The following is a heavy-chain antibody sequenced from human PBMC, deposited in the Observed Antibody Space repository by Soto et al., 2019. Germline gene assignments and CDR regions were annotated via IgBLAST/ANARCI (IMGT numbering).Heavy chain of an antibody. CDR1: GYSFTSYW. Sequence: GESLKISCKVSGYSFTSYWISWVRQMPGKGLEWMGRIDPSDSYTNYSPSFQGHVTISADKSISTAYLQWSSLKASDTAMYYCARQYGSSLGWFDPWGQGTLVTVSS. V-gene: IGHV5-10-1*01. J-gene: IGHJ5*02. CDR2: IDPSDSYT. D-gene: IGHD3-10*01. CDR3: ARQYGSSLGWFDP.